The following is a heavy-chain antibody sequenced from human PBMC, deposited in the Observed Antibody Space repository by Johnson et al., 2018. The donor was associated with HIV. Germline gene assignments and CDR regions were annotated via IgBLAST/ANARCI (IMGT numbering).Heavy chain of an antibody. J-gene: IGHJ3*02. D-gene: IGHD3-10*01. CDR1: EFTFSDYY. CDR2: ISSSGSTI. Sequence: QMQLVESEGGVVQPGRSLRLSCAASEFTFSDYYMSWIRQAPGKGLEWVSYISSSGSTIYYADSVKGRFTISRDNAKNSLYLQMNSLRAEDTAIYFCVKETGAHSAFEIWGQGTLVTVSS. V-gene: IGHV3-11*01. CDR3: VKETGAHSAFEI.